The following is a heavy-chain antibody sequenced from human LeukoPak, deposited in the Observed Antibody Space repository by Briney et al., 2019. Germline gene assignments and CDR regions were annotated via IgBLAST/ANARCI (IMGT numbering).Heavy chain of an antibody. Sequence: SETLSLTCTVSGGSISSGDYYWSWIRQPPGKGLEWIGYIYYSGSTYYNPSLKSRVTISVDTSKNQFSLKLSSVTAADTAVYYCAREVNYDFWSGVDYWGQGTLVTVSS. CDR2: IYYSGST. V-gene: IGHV4-30-4*01. D-gene: IGHD3-3*01. CDR3: AREVNYDFWSGVDY. CDR1: GGSISSGDYY. J-gene: IGHJ4*02.